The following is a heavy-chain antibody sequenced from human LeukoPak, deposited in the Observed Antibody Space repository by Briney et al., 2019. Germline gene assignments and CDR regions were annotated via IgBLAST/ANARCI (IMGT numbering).Heavy chain of an antibody. Sequence: GRSLRLSCAASGFTFDDYAMHWVRQAPGKGLEWVSGISWNSGSIGYADSVKGRFTISRDNAKDSLYLQMNSLRAEDTAVYYCARDKIVGATHFDYWGQGTLVTVSS. CDR3: ARDKIVGATHFDY. CDR1: GFTFDDYA. V-gene: IGHV3-9*01. J-gene: IGHJ4*02. D-gene: IGHD1-26*01. CDR2: ISWNSGSI.